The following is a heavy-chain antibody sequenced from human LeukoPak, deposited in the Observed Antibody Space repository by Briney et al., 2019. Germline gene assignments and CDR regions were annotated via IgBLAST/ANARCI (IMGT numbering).Heavy chain of an antibody. Sequence: GGSLRLSCAASGFTFSSYSMNWVRQAPGKGLEWVSYISSSGSTIYYADSVKGRFTISRNNAKNSLYLQMNSLRAEDTAVYYCARGVQLERLLDYWGQGTLVTVSS. CDR2: ISSSGSTI. CDR1: GFTFSSYS. V-gene: IGHV3-48*04. CDR3: ARGVQLERLLDY. J-gene: IGHJ4*02. D-gene: IGHD1-1*01.